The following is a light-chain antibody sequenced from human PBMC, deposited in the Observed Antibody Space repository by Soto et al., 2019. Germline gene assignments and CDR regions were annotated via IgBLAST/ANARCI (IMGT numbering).Light chain of an antibody. Sequence: EIVMTQSPATLSVSPGDRVTLSCRASERVGSNVAWYQHKPGQAPRLLIYGASVRATGIPDRFSGSGSETEFTLTISSLQSEDFPVYYCQQWIRWTFGQGTRLELK. CDR3: QQWIRWT. V-gene: IGKV3-15*01. J-gene: IGKJ1*01. CDR2: GAS. CDR1: ERVGSN.